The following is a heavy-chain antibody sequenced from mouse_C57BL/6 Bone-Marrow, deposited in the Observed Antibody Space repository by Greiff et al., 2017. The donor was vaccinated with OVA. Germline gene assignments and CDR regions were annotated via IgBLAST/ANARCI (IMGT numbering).Heavy chain of an antibody. J-gene: IGHJ3*01. D-gene: IGHD1-1*01. Sequence: EVQLQQSVAELVRPGASVKLSCTASGFNIKNTYMTWVKQRPEQGLEWIGRIDPANGNTKYAPKFKGKATLTADTSSNTAYLQLSSLTSEDSAIYFCAREDYSWFAYWGQGTLVTVSA. V-gene: IGHV14-3*01. CDR3: AREDYSWFAY. CDR1: GFNIKNTY. CDR2: IDPANGNT.